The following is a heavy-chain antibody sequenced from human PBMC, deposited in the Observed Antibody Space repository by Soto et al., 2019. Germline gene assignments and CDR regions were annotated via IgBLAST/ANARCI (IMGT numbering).Heavy chain of an antibody. J-gene: IGHJ6*02. Sequence: PSETLSLTCAVYGGSFSGYYWSWIRQPPGKGLEWIGEINHSGSTNYNPSLKSRVTISVDTSKNQFSLKLSSVTAADTAVYYCARAGRKGQWLVRGQAYYYRLAVWGQGTTVTVSS. CDR1: GGSFSGYY. CDR3: ARAGRKGQWLVRGQAYYYRLAV. CDR2: INHSGST. D-gene: IGHD6-19*01. V-gene: IGHV4-34*01.